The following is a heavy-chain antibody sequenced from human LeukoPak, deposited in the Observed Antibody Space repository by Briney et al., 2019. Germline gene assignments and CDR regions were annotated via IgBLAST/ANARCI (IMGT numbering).Heavy chain of an antibody. J-gene: IGHJ4*02. V-gene: IGHV3-15*01. Sequence: PGRSLRLSCAASGFSFTNAWMSWVRQALGKGLEWVGRIKSKTDDGTTDYAAPVKGRFTISRDDSKNTLYLQMNSLQTEDTAVYYCTTAGSRVRWFGELFLWGQGTLVTVSS. D-gene: IGHD3-10*01. CDR2: IKSKTDDGTT. CDR3: TTAGSRVRWFGELFL. CDR1: GFSFTNAW.